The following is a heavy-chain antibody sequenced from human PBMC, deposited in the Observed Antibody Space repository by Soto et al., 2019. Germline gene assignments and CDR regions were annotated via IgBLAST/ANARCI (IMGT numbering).Heavy chain of an antibody. Sequence: GASVKVSCKDSGYTFTGYRIHWVRQAPPQELEWMGWINPNNGDTKQKEKFQGRVTMTSETSISTAYLELSSLNSDGTAGYYCVRLFGPFWGQGTLVTVSS. CDR2: INPNNGDT. V-gene: IGHV1-2*02. CDR1: GYTFTGYR. J-gene: IGHJ4*02. D-gene: IGHD3-16*01. CDR3: VRLFGPF.